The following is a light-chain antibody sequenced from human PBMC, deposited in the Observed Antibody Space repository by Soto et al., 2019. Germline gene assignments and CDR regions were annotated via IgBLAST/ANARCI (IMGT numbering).Light chain of an antibody. J-gene: IGKJ4*01. Sequence: EIVMTQSPATLSVSPGERATLSCRASQSVSSNLAWYQQKPGQAHRLLIYGASTRATGIPARFSGSGYGTEFTLTISSLQSEDFAVYYCQQYNNWPPLTFGGGTKVEIK. CDR2: GAS. V-gene: IGKV3-15*01. CDR3: QQYNNWPPLT. CDR1: QSVSSN.